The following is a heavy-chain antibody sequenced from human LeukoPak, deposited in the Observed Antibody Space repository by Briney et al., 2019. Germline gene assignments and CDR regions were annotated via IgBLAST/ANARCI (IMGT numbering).Heavy chain of an antibody. V-gene: IGHV3-74*01. Sequence: GGSLRLSCVTSGITFSNYYMHWVRQVPGEGLVWVSHIIQDGSVTSYADSVEGRFTISRDNAKNTVYLQLNNLRAEDTAVYYCATDDYRGLGYWGQGTLVTVSS. CDR3: ATDDYRGLGY. J-gene: IGHJ4*02. CDR2: IIQDGSVT. D-gene: IGHD3-16*01. CDR1: GITFSNYY.